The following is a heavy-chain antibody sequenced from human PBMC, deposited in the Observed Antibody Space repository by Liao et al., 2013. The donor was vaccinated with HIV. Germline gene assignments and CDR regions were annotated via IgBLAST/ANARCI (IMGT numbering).Heavy chain of an antibody. CDR2: ISTSGST. D-gene: IGHD3-3*01. V-gene: IGHV4-61*02. Sequence: QVQLQESGPGLVKPSQTLSLMCTVSGGSISSGSYYWTWIRQPAGKGLEWLGRISTSGSTNYNPSLKSRVTISVDTSKNQFSLKLSSVTAADTAVYYCATENRVFGDRTFDFWGQGTLVTVSS. J-gene: IGHJ4*02. CDR3: ATENRVFGDRTFDF. CDR1: GGSISSGSYY.